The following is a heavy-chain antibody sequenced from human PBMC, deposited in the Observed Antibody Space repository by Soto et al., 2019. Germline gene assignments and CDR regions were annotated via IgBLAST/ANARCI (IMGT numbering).Heavy chain of an antibody. CDR1: GFTFSSYG. Sequence: GGSLRLSSAASGFTFSSYGMHWVRQAPGTGLEWVAVISYDGSNKYYADSVKGLFTVSRDNSKNTLYLQMNSLRAEDTDVYYCLKQVLSFYSGMDVLCQGTTATVTS. V-gene: IGHV3-30*18. CDR3: LKQVLSFYSGMDV. D-gene: IGHD1-1*01. J-gene: IGHJ6*02. CDR2: ISYDGSNK.